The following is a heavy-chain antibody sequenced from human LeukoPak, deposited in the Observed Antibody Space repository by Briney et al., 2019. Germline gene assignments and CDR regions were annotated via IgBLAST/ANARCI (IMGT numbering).Heavy chain of an antibody. Sequence: PGGSLRLSCAASGFTVSSNYMGWVRQAPGKGLEWVSVIYSGGSTYYADSVKGRFTISRDNSKNTLYLQMNSLRAEDTAVYYCANHEANWGSENDYWGREPWSPSPQ. J-gene: IGHJ4*02. V-gene: IGHV3-53*01. CDR2: IYSGGST. CDR3: ANHEANWGSENDY. D-gene: IGHD7-27*01. CDR1: GFTVSSNY.